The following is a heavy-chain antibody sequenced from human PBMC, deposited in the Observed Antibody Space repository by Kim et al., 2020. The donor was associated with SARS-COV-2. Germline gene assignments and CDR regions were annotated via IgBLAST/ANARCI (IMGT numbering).Heavy chain of an antibody. CDR1: GGSISSYY. Sequence: SETLSLTCTVSGGSISSYYWSWIRQPPGKGLEWIGYIYYSGSTNYNPSLKSRVTISVDTSKNQFSLKLSSVTAADTAVYYCARHELVTGYYNYYYYYMDVWGKGTTVTVSS. D-gene: IGHD3-9*01. CDR2: IYYSGST. J-gene: IGHJ6*03. V-gene: IGHV4-59*08. CDR3: ARHELVTGYYNYYYYYMDV.